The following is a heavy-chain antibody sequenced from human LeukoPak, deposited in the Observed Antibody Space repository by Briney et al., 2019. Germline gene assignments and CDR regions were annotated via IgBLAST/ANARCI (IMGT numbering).Heavy chain of an antibody. CDR1: GFSFGTYW. CDR3: ARAINYNFDQ. D-gene: IGHD4-11*01. V-gene: IGHV3-7*04. Sequence: PGGSLRLSCAASGFSFGTYWMTWVRQAPGKGLEWVANINPDGSGTYHVDSVKGRFTISRDNAKNSLYLQMTSLRAEDTAVYYCARAINYNFDQWGQGTLVTVSS. J-gene: IGHJ4*02. CDR2: INPDGSGT.